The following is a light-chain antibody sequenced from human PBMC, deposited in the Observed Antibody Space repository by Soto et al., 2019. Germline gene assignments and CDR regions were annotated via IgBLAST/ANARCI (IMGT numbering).Light chain of an antibody. V-gene: IGKV3-20*01. CDR1: QTVSSTY. CDR3: QQFGNSPIT. CDR2: DAS. Sequence: EIVLTQSPGTFSLSPGERATLSCRTSQTVSSTYFAWYQQRPGQAPRLLFSDASTRATGIPDRFSCSGSGRDFTLTISRLEPEDSAVYYCQQFGNSPITLGQGTRLEIK. J-gene: IGKJ5*01.